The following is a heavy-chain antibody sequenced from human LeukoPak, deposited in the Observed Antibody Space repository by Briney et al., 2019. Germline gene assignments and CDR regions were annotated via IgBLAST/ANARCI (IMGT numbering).Heavy chain of an antibody. J-gene: IGHJ4*02. CDR1: GFTFSSYG. Sequence: GGSLRLSCAASGFTFSSYGMHWVCQAPGKGLEWVAVISYDGSNKYYADSVKGRFTISRDNSKNTLYLQMNSLRAEDTAVYYCATAYEDYGDYDTMYYFDYWGQGTLVTVSS. CDR2: ISYDGSNK. CDR3: ATAYEDYGDYDTMYYFDY. D-gene: IGHD4-17*01. V-gene: IGHV3-30*03.